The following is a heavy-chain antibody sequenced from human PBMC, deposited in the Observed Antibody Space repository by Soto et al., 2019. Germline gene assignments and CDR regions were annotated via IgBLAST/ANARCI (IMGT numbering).Heavy chain of an antibody. D-gene: IGHD5-18*01. V-gene: IGHV4-59*01. Sequence: SETLSLTCTVSGGSISSYYWSWIRQPPGEGLEWIGYIYYSGSTNYNPSLKSRVTISVDTSKNQFSLKLGSVTAADTAVYYCARGEGTAIPDYWGQGTLVTVSS. J-gene: IGHJ4*02. CDR1: GGSISSYY. CDR3: ARGEGTAIPDY. CDR2: IYYSGST.